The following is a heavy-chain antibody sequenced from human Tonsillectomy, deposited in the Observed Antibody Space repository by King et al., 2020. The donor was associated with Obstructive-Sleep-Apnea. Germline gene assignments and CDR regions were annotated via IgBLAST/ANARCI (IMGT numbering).Heavy chain of an antibody. D-gene: IGHD3-3*01. CDR2: MSNSGVNT. Sequence: VQLVEAGGGLVQPGGSLRLYCAASGFTFSSYAMSWVRQAPGKGLEWVSAMSNSGVNTYYADAVKGRFTISRDNSKNTLDLQMNSLRAGDTAVYYCARAFYYDFWSGYRGGYFELWGRGTLVTVSS. CDR3: ARAFYYDFWSGYRGGYFEL. J-gene: IGHJ2*01. V-gene: IGHV3-23*04. CDR1: GFTFSSYA.